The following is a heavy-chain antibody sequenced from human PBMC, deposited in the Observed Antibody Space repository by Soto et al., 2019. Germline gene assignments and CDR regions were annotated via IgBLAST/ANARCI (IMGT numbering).Heavy chain of an antibody. CDR3: ARDIPYGDYFPFDYFDY. Sequence: QVQLVQSGAEVKKPGASVKISCKASGYTFTSYGISWVRQAPGQGLEWMGWISAYNGNTNYAQKLQGRVTMTTDTSTSTAYMELRSLRSDDTAVYYCARDIPYGDYFPFDYFDYWGQGTLVTVSS. CDR1: GYTFTSYG. CDR2: ISAYNGNT. V-gene: IGHV1-18*04. J-gene: IGHJ4*02. D-gene: IGHD4-17*01.